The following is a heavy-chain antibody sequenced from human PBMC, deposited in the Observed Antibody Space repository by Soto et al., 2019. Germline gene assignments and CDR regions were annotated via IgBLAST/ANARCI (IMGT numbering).Heavy chain of an antibody. CDR2: ISYDGSNK. CDR1: GFTFSSYG. CDR3: AKDPYGVRGLNDY. D-gene: IGHD3-10*01. Sequence: QVKLVESGGGVVQPGRSLRLSCAASGFTFSSYGMHWVRQAPGKGLEWVAVISYDGSNKYYADSVKGRFTISRDNSKNTLYLQMNSLRAEDTAVYYCAKDPYGVRGLNDYWGQGTLVTVSS. J-gene: IGHJ4*02. V-gene: IGHV3-30*18.